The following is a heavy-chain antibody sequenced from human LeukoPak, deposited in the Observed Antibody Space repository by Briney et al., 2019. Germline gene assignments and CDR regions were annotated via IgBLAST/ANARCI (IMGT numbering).Heavy chain of an antibody. J-gene: IGHJ5*02. CDR1: GYSISSGYF. Sequence: SETLSLTCAVSGYSISSGYFWGWLRPPPGRGLEGTWSIYRSGSTYYNPSLKSRVTISVDTAKNQFSLNLSSVTASDTAVYYCARGDFWSGYYSGLFDPWGQGTLVTVSS. CDR3: ARGDFWSGYYSGLFDP. CDR2: IYRSGST. V-gene: IGHV4-38-2*01. D-gene: IGHD3-3*01.